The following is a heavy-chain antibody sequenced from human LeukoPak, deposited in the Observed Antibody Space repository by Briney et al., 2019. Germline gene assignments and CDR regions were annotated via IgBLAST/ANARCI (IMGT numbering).Heavy chain of an antibody. CDR2: MSYDGSNK. CDR1: GFTFSSYG. Sequence: PGGSLRLSCAASGFTFSSYGMHWVRQAPGKGLEWVAVMSYDGSNKYYADSVKGRFTISRDNSKNTLYLQMNSLRAEDTAVYYCATDIVVVVDDGLVYWGQGTLVTVSS. D-gene: IGHD2-15*01. J-gene: IGHJ4*02. V-gene: IGHV3-30*03. CDR3: ATDIVVVVDDGLVY.